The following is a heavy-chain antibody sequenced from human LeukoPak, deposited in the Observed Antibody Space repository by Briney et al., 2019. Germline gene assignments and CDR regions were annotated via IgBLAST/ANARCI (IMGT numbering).Heavy chain of an antibody. CDR2: IYYSGST. V-gene: IGHV4-39*01. CDR3: ASAYDSSGYYPFGY. D-gene: IGHD3-22*01. CDR1: GGSISSSSYY. J-gene: IGHJ4*02. Sequence: PSETLSLTCTVSGGSISSSSYYWGWIRQPPGKGLEWVGSIYYSGSTYYNPSLKSRVTISVDTSKNQFSLKLSSVTAADTAVYYCASAYDSSGYYPFGYWGQGTLVTVSS.